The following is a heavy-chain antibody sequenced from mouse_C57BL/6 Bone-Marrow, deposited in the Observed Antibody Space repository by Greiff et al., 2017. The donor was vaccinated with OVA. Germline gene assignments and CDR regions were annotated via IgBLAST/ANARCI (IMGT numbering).Heavy chain of an antibody. CDR1: GFNIKDDY. D-gene: IGHD1-1*01. Sequence: EVQLQESGAELVRPGASVKLSCTASGFNIKDDYMHWVKQRPEQGLEWIGWIDPENGDTEYASKFQGKATITADTSSNTAYLQLSSLTSEDTAVYYCTPLLRFFDYWGQGTTLTVSS. CDR3: TPLLRFFDY. J-gene: IGHJ2*01. V-gene: IGHV14-4*01. CDR2: IDPENGDT.